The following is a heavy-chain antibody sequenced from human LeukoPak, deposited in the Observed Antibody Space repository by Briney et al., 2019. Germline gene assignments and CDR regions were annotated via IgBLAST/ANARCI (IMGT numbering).Heavy chain of an antibody. Sequence: PGGSLRLSCAASGFTFSSYGMSWVRQAPGKGLEWVSGIRGSGGSTYYGDSVKGRFTISRDNSKNTVYLQMNSLRVEDTGVYYCAKSKMVRGVIDGFDIWGQGTMVTVSS. D-gene: IGHD3-10*01. J-gene: IGHJ3*02. CDR3: AKSKMVRGVIDGFDI. V-gene: IGHV3-23*01. CDR1: GFTFSSYG. CDR2: IRGSGGST.